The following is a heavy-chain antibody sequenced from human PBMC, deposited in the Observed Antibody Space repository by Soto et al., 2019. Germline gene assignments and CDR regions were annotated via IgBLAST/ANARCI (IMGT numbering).Heavy chain of an antibody. D-gene: IGHD3-9*01. CDR3: ASSAYDILTGYYKGYYYGMDV. CDR1: GYTFTIYA. Sequence: ASVKVSCKASGYTFTIYAMHWVLQAPGQRLEWMGWINAGNGNTKYSQKFQGRVTITRDTSASTAYMELSSLRSEDTAVYYCASSAYDILTGYYKGYYYGMDVWGQGTTVNVSS. V-gene: IGHV1-3*01. CDR2: INAGNGNT. J-gene: IGHJ6*01.